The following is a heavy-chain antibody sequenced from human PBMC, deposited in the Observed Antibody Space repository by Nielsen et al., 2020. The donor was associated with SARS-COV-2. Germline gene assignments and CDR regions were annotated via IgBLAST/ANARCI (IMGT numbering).Heavy chain of an antibody. CDR2: ISWNSGSI. V-gene: IGHV3-9*01. Sequence: GGSLRLSCAASGFTFDDYAMHWVRQAPGKGLEWVSGISWNSGSIGYADSVKGRFTISRDISKNTLYLQMNSLRAEDTALYHCARVMAVAGNDYWGQGTLVTVSS. D-gene: IGHD6-19*01. CDR1: GFTFDDYA. J-gene: IGHJ4*02. CDR3: ARVMAVAGNDY.